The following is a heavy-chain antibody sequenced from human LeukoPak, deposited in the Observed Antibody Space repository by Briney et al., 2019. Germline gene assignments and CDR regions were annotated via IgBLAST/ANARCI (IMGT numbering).Heavy chain of an antibody. CDR2: IVHSGNT. V-gene: IGHV4-34*12. CDR1: GGSFSGYY. J-gene: IGHJ3*02. CDR3: ARFGSSTWYKGAFDI. Sequence: SETLSLTCALYGGSFSGYYWSWIRQPPGKGLEWIGEIVHSGNTKYNPSLKSRVTILVDTSKNQFSLNLSSLTAADTAVYYCARFGSSTWYKGAFDIWGQGTMVTVAS. D-gene: IGHD6-13*01.